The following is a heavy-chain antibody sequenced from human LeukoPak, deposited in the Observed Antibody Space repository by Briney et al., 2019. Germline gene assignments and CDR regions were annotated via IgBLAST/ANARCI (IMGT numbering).Heavy chain of an antibody. J-gene: IGHJ4*02. CDR1: GFTFSSSA. V-gene: IGHV3-30*18. CDR2: ISNDESNK. Sequence: GGSLRLSCAASGFTFSSSAMHWVRQAPGKGLEWVTVISNDESNKYYADSVKGRFTISRDNSKNMLYLQMNSLRIEDTAVYYCAKVGCGNDYYWGQGTLVTVSS. D-gene: IGHD5-12*01. CDR3: AKVGCGNDYY.